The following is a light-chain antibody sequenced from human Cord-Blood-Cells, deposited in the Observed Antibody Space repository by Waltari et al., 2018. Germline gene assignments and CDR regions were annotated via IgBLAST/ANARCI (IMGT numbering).Light chain of an antibody. CDR3: QQSYSTPFT. CDR2: AAS. CDR1: QSISSY. J-gene: IGKJ4*01. V-gene: IGKV1-39*01. Sequence: DIQMTQSTSSLSASVGDRVTITCRASQSISSYLNWYQQKPGKAPKLLIYAASSLQSGVPSRFSGSGSGTDFTLTISSLQPEDFATYDCQQSYSTPFTFGGGTKVEI.